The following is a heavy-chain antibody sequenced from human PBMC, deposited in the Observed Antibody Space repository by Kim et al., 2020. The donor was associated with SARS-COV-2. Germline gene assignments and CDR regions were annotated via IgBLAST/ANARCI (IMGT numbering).Heavy chain of an antibody. CDR1: GGSFSGYY. CDR3: ARGGKGYSSSKY. J-gene: IGHJ4*02. CDR2: INHSGST. D-gene: IGHD6-13*01. V-gene: IGHV4-34*01. Sequence: SETLSLTCAVYGGSFSGYYWSWIRQPPGKGLEWIGEINHSGSTNYNPSLKSRVTISVDTSKNQFSLKLSSVTAADTAVYYCARGGKGYSSSKYWGQGTLVTVSS.